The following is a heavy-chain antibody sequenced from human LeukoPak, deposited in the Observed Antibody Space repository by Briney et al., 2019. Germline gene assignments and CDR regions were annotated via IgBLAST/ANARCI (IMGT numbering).Heavy chain of an antibody. V-gene: IGHV6-1*01. CDR1: GDSVSSNSAA. D-gene: IGHD4-17*01. J-gene: IGHJ6*02. Sequence: SQTLSLTCAISGDSVSSNSAAWNWIRQSPSRGLEWLGRTYYGSKWYNDYAVSVKSRITINPDTSKNQFSLKLSSVTAADTAVYYCARDQELKGTTVTTLRNYYYYGMDVWGQGTTVTVSS. CDR2: TYYGSKWYN. CDR3: ARDQELKGTTVTTLRNYYYYGMDV.